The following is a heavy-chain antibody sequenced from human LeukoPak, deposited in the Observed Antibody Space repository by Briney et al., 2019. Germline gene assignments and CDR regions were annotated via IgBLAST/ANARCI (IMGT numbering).Heavy chain of an antibody. CDR3: ARAFGVVGATNPGY. J-gene: IGHJ4*02. Sequence: QTGGSLRLSCAASGFTFSSYWMNWVRQAPGKGLEWVANIKQDGSEKYYVDSVKGRFTISRDNAKNSLYLQMNSLRAEDTAVYYCARAFGVVGATNPGYWGQGTLVTVSS. V-gene: IGHV3-7*01. CDR2: IKQDGSEK. D-gene: IGHD1-26*01. CDR1: GFTFSSYW.